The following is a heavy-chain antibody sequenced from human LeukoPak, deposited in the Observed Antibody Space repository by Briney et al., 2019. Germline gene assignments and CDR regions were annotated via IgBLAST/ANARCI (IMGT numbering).Heavy chain of an antibody. V-gene: IGHV1-8*03. J-gene: IGHJ3*02. CDR3: ARGLVPAAIRDDAFDI. CDR1: GYTFTSYD. D-gene: IGHD2-2*02. Sequence: ASVKVSCKASGYTFTSYDINWVRQATGQGLEWMGWMNPNSGNTGYAQKFQGRVTITRNTSISTAYMERSSLRSEDTAVYYCARGLVPAAIRDDAFDIWGQGTMVTVSS. CDR2: MNPNSGNT.